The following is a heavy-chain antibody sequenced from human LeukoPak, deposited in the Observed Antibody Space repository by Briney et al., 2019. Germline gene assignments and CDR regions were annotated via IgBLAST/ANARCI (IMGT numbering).Heavy chain of an antibody. Sequence: GGSLRLSCAASGFTFSSYAMSWVRQAPGKGLEWVSAISGSGGSTYYADSVKGRFTISRDNSKNTLYLQMNSLRAEDTAVYYCAPYEGDVFGGVYQPQGYYGRDVGAKGPRVPVP. CDR3: APYEGDVFGGVYQPQGYYGRDV. CDR2: ISGSGGST. J-gene: IGHJ6*04. CDR1: GFTFSSYA. V-gene: IGHV3-23*01. D-gene: IGHD3-16*01.